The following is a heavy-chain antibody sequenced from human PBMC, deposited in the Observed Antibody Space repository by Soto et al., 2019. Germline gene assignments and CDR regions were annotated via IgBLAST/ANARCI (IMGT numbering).Heavy chain of an antibody. CDR3: ARGAEKYCSGGSCYSQAWFDP. CDR2: MNPNSGNT. J-gene: IGHJ5*02. D-gene: IGHD2-15*01. V-gene: IGHV1-8*01. CDR1: GYTFTSYD. Sequence: QVQLVQSGAEVKKPGASVKVSCKASGYTFTSYDINWVRQATGQGLEWMGWMNPNSGNTGYAQKFQGRVTMTRNTSISTAYTELSSLRSEDTAVYYCARGAEKYCSGGSCYSQAWFDPWGQGTLVTVSS.